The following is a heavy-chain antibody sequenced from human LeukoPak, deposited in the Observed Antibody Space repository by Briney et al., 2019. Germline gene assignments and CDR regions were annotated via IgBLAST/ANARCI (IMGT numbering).Heavy chain of an antibody. Sequence: SETLSLTCAVSGGSISSGGYSWSWIRQPPGKGLEWIGYIYYTGSTYYNPSRNSRVTISVDTSKTQFSRRLTSVTAADTAVYYCARQTGSGLFILPGGQGTLVTVSS. D-gene: IGHD3/OR15-3a*01. CDR3: ARQTGSGLFILP. CDR1: GGSISSGGYS. V-gene: IGHV4-30-4*07. J-gene: IGHJ4*02. CDR2: IYYTGST.